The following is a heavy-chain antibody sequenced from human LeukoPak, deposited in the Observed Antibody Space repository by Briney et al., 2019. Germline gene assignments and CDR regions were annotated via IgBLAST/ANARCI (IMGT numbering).Heavy chain of an antibody. Sequence: SETLSLTCTVSGGSISSGSHYWSWIRQPAGKGLEWIGRIYSSGNTNYNPSLKSRVTISLDTSKNQFPLNLSSVTAADTAVYYCAGEVGVSWFDPWGLGTLVTVSS. V-gene: IGHV4-61*02. J-gene: IGHJ5*02. CDR2: IYSSGNT. CDR1: GGSISSGSHY. D-gene: IGHD1-26*01. CDR3: AGEVGVSWFDP.